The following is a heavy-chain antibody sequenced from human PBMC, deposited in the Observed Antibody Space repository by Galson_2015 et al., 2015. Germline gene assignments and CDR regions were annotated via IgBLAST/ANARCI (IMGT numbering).Heavy chain of an antibody. CDR2: IYYSGST. D-gene: IGHD6-19*01. CDR3: ARQPAGIAVAGEFDY. CDR1: GGSISSSSYY. Sequence: ETLSLTCTVPGGSISSSSYYWGWIRQPPGKGLEWVGSIYYSGSTYYNPSLKSRVTISVDTSKNQFSLKLSSVTAADTAVYYCARQPAGIAVAGEFDYWGQGTLVTVSS. V-gene: IGHV4-39*01. J-gene: IGHJ4*02.